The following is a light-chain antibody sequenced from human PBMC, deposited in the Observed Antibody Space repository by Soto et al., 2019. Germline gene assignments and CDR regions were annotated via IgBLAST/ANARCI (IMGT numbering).Light chain of an antibody. V-gene: IGKV1-13*02. CDR1: QGISSA. CDR2: DAP. Sequence: AIQLTQSPSSLSASVGDRVTITCRASQGISSALAWDQQKPGKAPKLLIYDAPSLESGVPSRFSGSGSGTDFTLTISSLQPEDFATYYCQQFNSYPLTFGGGTKVEIK. J-gene: IGKJ4*01. CDR3: QQFNSYPLT.